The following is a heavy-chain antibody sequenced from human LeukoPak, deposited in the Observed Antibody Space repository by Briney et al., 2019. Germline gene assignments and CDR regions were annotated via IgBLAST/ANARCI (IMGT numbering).Heavy chain of an antibody. CDR1: GGSFSGYY. CDR3: ASLTPTINYGTGSIFDH. CDR2: INHSRNT. D-gene: IGHD3-10*01. Sequence: SETLSLTCAVYGGSFSGYYWSWIRQPPGKGLEWIGEINHSRNTNYNPSLKSRVTISVETYKNQFSLKLSSVTAADTAVYYCASLTPTINYGTGSIFDHWGQGTLVTVSS. J-gene: IGHJ4*02. V-gene: IGHV4-34*01.